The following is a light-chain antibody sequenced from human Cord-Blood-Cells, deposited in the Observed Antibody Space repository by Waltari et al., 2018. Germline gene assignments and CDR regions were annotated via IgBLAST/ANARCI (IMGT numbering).Light chain of an antibody. CDR2: DAS. CDR3: QQYDNLPPLT. Sequence: DIQMTQSPSSLSASVGDRVTITCQASQDISNYLNGYQQKPGKAPKLLIYDASNLETVVPSRFSGSGSGTDSTFTISSLQPEDIATYYCQQYDNLPPLTFGGGTKVEIK. CDR1: QDISNY. V-gene: IGKV1-33*01. J-gene: IGKJ4*01.